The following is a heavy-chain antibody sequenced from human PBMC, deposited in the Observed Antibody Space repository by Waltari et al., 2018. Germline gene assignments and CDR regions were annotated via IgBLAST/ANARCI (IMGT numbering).Heavy chain of an antibody. Sequence: QVQLLESGPGLLKPSQTLSLTCSVSGDSIPSGSFNWGWIRQPPGKGLEWIGHIFTSGTTNYNSSLKSRVTISLDPSKNHFSLNLTSVTAADTAVYYCAREGFGSSWYYWGQGTPVTVSS. J-gene: IGHJ4*02. V-gene: IGHV4-61*09. CDR2: IFTSGTT. D-gene: IGHD6-13*01. CDR3: AREGFGSSWYY. CDR1: GDSIPSGSFN.